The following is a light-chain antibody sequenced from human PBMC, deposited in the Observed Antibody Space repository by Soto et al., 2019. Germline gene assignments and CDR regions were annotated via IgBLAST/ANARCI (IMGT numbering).Light chain of an antibody. J-gene: IGKJ5*01. CDR3: QQYGSSPPIT. V-gene: IGKV3-20*01. CDR1: QSLNSSY. CDR2: DAS. Sequence: VLTQSPGTLSLSAGEGSTLSCRALQSLNSSYLAWYQQKPGQAPRLLIYDASSRATGIPDRFSGSGSGTDFTLTISRLEPDDSALYYCQQYGSSPPITFGQGTRPAI.